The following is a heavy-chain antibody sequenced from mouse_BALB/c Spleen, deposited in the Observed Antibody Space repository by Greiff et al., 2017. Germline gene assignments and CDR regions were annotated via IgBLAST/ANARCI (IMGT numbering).Heavy chain of an antibody. CDR3: AQFPHYYGPWFAY. CDR1: GYSITSDYA. V-gene: IGHV3-2*02. CDR2: ISYSGST. J-gene: IGHJ3*01. D-gene: IGHD1-2*01. Sequence: EVQLQESGPGLVKPSQSLSLTCTVTGYSITSDYAWNWIRQFPGNKLGWMGYISYSGSTSYNPSLKSRISITRDTSKNQFFLQLNSVTTEDTATYYCAQFPHYYGPWFAYWGQGTLVTVSA.